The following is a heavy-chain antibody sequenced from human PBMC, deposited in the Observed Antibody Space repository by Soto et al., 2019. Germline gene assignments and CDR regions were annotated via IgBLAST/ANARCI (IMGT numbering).Heavy chain of an antibody. J-gene: IGHJ5*02. Sequence: QVQLVESGGGLGKPGGSLRLSCAASGFTFSDYYMSWIRQAPGKGLEWVSYISSSGSTIYYADYVKGRFTISRDNAKHSLYLKMNILRAEDTAVYYCARGPSRPHPPQGPWGQGTLVTVSS. CDR2: ISSSGSTI. V-gene: IGHV3-11*01. D-gene: IGHD6-6*01. CDR3: ARGPSRPHPPQGP. CDR1: GFTFSDYY.